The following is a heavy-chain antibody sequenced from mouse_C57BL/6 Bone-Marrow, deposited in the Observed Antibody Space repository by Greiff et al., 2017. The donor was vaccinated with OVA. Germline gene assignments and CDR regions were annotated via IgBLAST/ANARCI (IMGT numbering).Heavy chain of an antibody. CDR1: GFTFSSYA. V-gene: IGHV5-4*01. CDR3: AREDAWFAY. CDR2: ISDGGSYT. J-gene: IGHJ3*01. Sequence: EVKLVESGGGLVKPGGSLKLSCAASGFTFSSYAMSWVRQTPEKRLEWVATISDGGSYTYYPDNVKGRFTISRDNAKNNLYLQMSHLKSEDTAMYYCAREDAWFAYWGQGTLVTVSA.